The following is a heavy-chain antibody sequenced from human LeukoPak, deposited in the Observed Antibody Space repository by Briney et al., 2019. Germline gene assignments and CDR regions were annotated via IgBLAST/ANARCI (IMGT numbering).Heavy chain of an antibody. CDR2: IYSGGST. V-gene: IGHV3-53*01. Sequence: PGGSLRLSCAASGFTVSSNYMSWVRQAPGKGLEWVSVIYSGGSTYNADSVKGRFTISRDNAKNTLYLQMDNLRVEDTAMYYCARGARGWQWLSYYFDSWGQGTLVTVSS. D-gene: IGHD6-19*01. CDR3: ARGARGWQWLSYYFDS. CDR1: GFTVSSNY. J-gene: IGHJ4*02.